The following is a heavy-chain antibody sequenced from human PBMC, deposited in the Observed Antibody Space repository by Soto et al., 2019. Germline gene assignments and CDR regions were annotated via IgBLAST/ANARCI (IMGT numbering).Heavy chain of an antibody. J-gene: IGHJ6*02. V-gene: IGHV4-38-2*02. CDR3: ARDPLLGSRITGYYYGMDV. D-gene: IGHD2-8*02. Sequence: DTLSLTCAVSGYSISSGYYWGWIRQPPGKGLEWIGSIYHSGSTYYNPSLKSRVTISVDTSKNQFSLKLSSVTAADTAVYYCARDPLLGSRITGYYYGMDVWGQGTTVTVSS. CDR1: GYSISSGYY. CDR2: IYHSGST.